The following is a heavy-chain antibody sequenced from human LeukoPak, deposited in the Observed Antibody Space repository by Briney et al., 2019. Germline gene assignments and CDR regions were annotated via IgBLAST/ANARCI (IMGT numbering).Heavy chain of an antibody. V-gene: IGHV1-69*05. CDR2: IIPIFGTA. J-gene: IGHJ4*02. CDR3: AATAKRGDGLYFDY. Sequence: SSVKVSCKXSGGTFSSYAISWVRQSPGQGLEWMGGIIPIFGTANYAQKFQGRVTITTDESTSTAYMELSSLRSEDTAVYYCAATAKRGDGLYFDYWGQGTLVTVSS. CDR1: GGTFSSYA. D-gene: IGHD5-24*01.